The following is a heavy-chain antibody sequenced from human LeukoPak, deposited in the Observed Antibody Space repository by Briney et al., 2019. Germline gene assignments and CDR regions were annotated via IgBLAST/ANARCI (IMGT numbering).Heavy chain of an antibody. CDR1: GFTFSDSY. D-gene: IGHD3-16*01. CDR2: ISSSGGTI. CDR3: AKEGGDGGEGYFDY. J-gene: IGHJ4*02. Sequence: AGGSLRLSCSASGFTFSDSYMSWIRQVPGKGLEWISYISSSGGTIYYADSVKGRFTISRDNAKNSLYLQMNSLRAEDTAVYYCAKEGGDGGEGYFDYWGQGTLVTVSS. V-gene: IGHV3-11*01.